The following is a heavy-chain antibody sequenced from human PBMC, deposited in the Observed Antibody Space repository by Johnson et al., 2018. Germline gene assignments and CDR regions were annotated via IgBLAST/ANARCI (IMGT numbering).Heavy chain of an antibody. D-gene: IGHD1-1*01. CDR2: ISYDGSNK. CDR3: AKDPGTRSEQGDYYCYYMDV. J-gene: IGHJ6*03. CDR1: GFTFSSYG. V-gene: IGHV3-30*18. Sequence: QVQLVQSGGGVVQPGRSLRLSCAASGFTFSSYGMHWVRQAPGKGLEWVAVISYDGSNKYYADSVKGRFTISRDNSTNTLYLQMNNLRAVDTAVYYGAKDPGTRSEQGDYYCYYMDVWGKGTTVTVAS.